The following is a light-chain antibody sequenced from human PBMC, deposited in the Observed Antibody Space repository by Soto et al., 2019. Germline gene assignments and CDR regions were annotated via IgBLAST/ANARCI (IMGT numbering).Light chain of an antibody. CDR2: GAS. V-gene: IGKV3-20*01. CDR1: QSVRSNS. CDR3: HHYGTSTWT. Sequence: EIVLTQSPSTLSLSPGERATISCRASQSVRSNSLAWFQQQPGQAPRLLIFGASSRATGIPDRFSGSGSGTDFSLTISKLEPDDFAVYYCHHYGTSTWTFGQGTKVEIK. J-gene: IGKJ1*01.